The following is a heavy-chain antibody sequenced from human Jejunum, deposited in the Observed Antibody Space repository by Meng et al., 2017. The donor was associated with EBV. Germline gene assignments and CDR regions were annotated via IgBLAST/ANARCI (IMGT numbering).Heavy chain of an antibody. V-gene: IGHV3-23*01. CDR1: GFTFSSYS. Sequence: EVRLLGSGGGLVQPGGFLRLSCAASGFTFSSYSMGWVRQAPGKGLEWVSTVSGSGGNTYYADSVKGRFTISRDISKNTLYLQMNSLTAEDTAIYYCAKLLKYWGQGTLVTVSS. J-gene: IGHJ4*02. CDR3: AKLLKY. CDR2: VSGSGGNT.